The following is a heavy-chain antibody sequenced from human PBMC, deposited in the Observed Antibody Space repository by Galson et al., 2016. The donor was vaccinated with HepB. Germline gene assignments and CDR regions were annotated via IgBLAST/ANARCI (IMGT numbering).Heavy chain of an antibody. CDR2: IYYSGTT. Sequence: TLSLTCTVSGGSISSSDYYWTWIRQPPGKGLECIGYIYYSGTTSYNPSLKSRVTMSVDTSKNQFSLKLSSVTAADTAVYYCARDRQLALGSYWGGDYYSCYGMDVWGQGTTVTVAS. CDR1: GGSISSSDYY. J-gene: IGHJ6*02. V-gene: IGHV4-30-4*01. CDR3: ARDRQLALGSYWGGDYYSCYGMDV. D-gene: IGHD1-26*01.